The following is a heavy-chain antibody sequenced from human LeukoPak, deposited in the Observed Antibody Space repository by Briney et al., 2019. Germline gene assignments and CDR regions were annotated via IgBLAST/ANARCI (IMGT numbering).Heavy chain of an antibody. D-gene: IGHD6-19*01. J-gene: IGHJ6*02. CDR2: IYYSGST. CDR3: ARGAGTEYGMDV. Sequence: SETLSLTCTVSGGSISSSSYYWGWIRQSPGKGLEWIGSIYYSGSTYYNPSLKSRVTISVDTSKNQFSLKLSSVTAADTAVYYCARGAGTEYGMDVWGQGTTVTVSS. CDR1: GGSISSSSYY. V-gene: IGHV4-39*01.